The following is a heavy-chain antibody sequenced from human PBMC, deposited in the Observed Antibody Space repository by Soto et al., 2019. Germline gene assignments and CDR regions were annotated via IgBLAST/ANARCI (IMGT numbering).Heavy chain of an antibody. Sequence: PGESLKISCKGSGYSFTSYWIGWVRQMPGKGLEWTGIIYPGDSDTRYSPSFQGQVTISADKSISTAYLQWSSLKASDTAMYYCARNNRRGGWPDRDDYWGQGTLVTVSS. J-gene: IGHJ4*02. CDR3: ARNNRRGGWPDRDDY. D-gene: IGHD6-19*01. CDR2: IYPGDSDT. CDR1: GYSFTSYW. V-gene: IGHV5-51*01.